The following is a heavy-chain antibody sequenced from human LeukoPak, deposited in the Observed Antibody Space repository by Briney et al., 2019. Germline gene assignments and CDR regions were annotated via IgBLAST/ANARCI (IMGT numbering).Heavy chain of an antibody. CDR2: IKSKTDGGTT. V-gene: IGHV3-15*01. CDR3: TTGEYYDSSGYPGGY. Sequence: PGGTLRLSCAASGFTFSNAWMSWVRQAPGKGLEWVGRIKSKTDGGTTDYAAPVKGRFTISRDDSKNTLYLQMNSLKTEDTAVYYCTTGEYYDSSGYPGGYWGQGTLVTVSS. J-gene: IGHJ4*02. CDR1: GFTFSNAW. D-gene: IGHD3-22*01.